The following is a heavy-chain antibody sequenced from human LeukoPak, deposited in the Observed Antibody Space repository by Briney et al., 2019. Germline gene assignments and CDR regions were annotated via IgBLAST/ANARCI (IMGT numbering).Heavy chain of an antibody. V-gene: IGHV1-18*04. CDR1: GYTFTGYY. D-gene: IGHD3-22*01. J-gene: IGHJ4*02. CDR3: ARVPYYDSSGYYQRRGYFDY. CDR2: ISAYNGNT. Sequence: ASVKVSCKASGYTFTGYYMHWVRQAPGQGLGWMGCISAYNGNTNYAQKLQGRVTMTTDTSTSTAYMELRSLRSDDTAVYYCARVPYYDSSGYYQRRGYFDYWGQGTLVTVSS.